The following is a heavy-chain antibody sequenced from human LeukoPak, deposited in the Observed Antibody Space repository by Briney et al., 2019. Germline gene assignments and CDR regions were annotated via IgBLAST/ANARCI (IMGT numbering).Heavy chain of an antibody. D-gene: IGHD6-13*01. J-gene: IGHJ4*02. CDR3: ARVLSQQLPDY. V-gene: IGHV4-34*01. Sequence: SETLSLTCAVYGGSFSGYYWSWLRQPPGKGLEWIGEINHSGSTNYNPSLKSRVTISVDTSKNQFSLKLSSVTAADTAVYYCARVLSQQLPDYWGQGTLVTVSS. CDR2: INHSGST. CDR1: GGSFSGYY.